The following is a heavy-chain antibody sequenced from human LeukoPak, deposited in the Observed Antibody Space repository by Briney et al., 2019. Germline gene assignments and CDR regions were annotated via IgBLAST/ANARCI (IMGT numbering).Heavy chain of an antibody. J-gene: IGHJ4*02. CDR2: ISYDGSNK. CDR3: ARAIMVYAGEYYFDY. CDR1: GFTFSSYA. D-gene: IGHD2-8*01. V-gene: IGHV3-30-3*01. Sequence: GSLRLSCAASGFTFSSYAMHWVRQAPGKGLEWVAVISYDGSNKYYADSVKGRFTISRDNSKNTLYLQMNSLRAEDTAVYYCARAIMVYAGEYYFDYWGQGTLVTVSS.